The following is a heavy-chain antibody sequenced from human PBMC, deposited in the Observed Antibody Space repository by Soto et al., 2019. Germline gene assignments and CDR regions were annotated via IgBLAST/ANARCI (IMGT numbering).Heavy chain of an antibody. CDR1: GGSISSYY. D-gene: IGHD4-4*01. J-gene: IGHJ6*03. CDR2: IYYSGST. CDR3: ARLGNLDYSNSPNYQHYYMDV. V-gene: IGHV4-59*08. Sequence: SETLSLTCTVSGGSISSYYWSWIRQPPGKGLEYIGYIYYSGSTNYNPSLKSRVTISVDTSKNQFSLKLSSVTAADTAVYYCARLGNLDYSNSPNYQHYYMDVWGKGTTVTVSS.